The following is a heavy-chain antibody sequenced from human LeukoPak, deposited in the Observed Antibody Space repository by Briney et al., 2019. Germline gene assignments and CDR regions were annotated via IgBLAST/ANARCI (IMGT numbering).Heavy chain of an antibody. CDR3: AKDKVRSCYSFTPFWCGGYFDL. V-gene: IGHV1-8*03. CDR2: MNPNSGNT. Sequence: ASVKVSCKASGYTFTSYDINWVRQATGQGLEWMGWMNPNSGNTGYAQKFQGRVTITRNTSISTAYMELSSLRAEDTAVYYCAKDKVRSCYSFTPFWCGGYFDLWGRGTLVTVSS. J-gene: IGHJ2*01. CDR1: GYTFTSYD. D-gene: IGHD2-15*01.